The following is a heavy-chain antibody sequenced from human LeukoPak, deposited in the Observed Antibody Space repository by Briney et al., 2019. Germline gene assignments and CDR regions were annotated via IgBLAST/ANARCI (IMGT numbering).Heavy chain of an antibody. CDR2: ISNYGVT. CDR1: DFPVSDNY. V-gene: IGHV3-53*01. D-gene: IGHD3-10*01. CDR3: GASGSFYTPSYY. Sequence: PGGSLRLSCVISDFPVSDNYMSWVRQAPGRGLEWVSVISNYGVTHYADSVKGRFTISRDDSNDTVFLQMSSLRPEGTAVYYCGASGSFYTPSYYWGKGPLVTVSS. J-gene: IGHJ4*02.